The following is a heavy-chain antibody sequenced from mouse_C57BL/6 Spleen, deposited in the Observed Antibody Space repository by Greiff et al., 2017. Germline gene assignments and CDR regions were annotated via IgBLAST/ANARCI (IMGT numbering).Heavy chain of an antibody. CDR3: ARSPGLYYGKGYYFDY. Sequence: VQLQQPGAELVKPGASVKLSCKASGYTFTSYWMHWVKQRPGQGLEWIGMIHPNSGSTNYNEKFKSKATLTVDKSSSTAYMQLSSLTSEDSAVYYCARSPGLYYGKGYYFDYWGQGTTLTVSS. V-gene: IGHV1-64*01. J-gene: IGHJ2*01. D-gene: IGHD2-1*01. CDR1: GYTFTSYW. CDR2: IHPNSGST.